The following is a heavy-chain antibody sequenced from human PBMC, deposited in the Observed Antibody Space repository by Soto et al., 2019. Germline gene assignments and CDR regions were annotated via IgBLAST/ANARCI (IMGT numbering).Heavy chain of an antibody. Sequence: GWSLRLSCAASGFTFSSYAMSWVRQAPGKGLEWVSAISGSGGSTYYADSVKGRFTISRDNSKNTLYLQMNSLRAEDTAVYYCAKGHGDYFGRGLIRWFDPWGQGTLVTVSS. CDR2: ISGSGGST. CDR1: GFTFSSYA. D-gene: IGHD4-17*01. CDR3: AKGHGDYFGRGLIRWFDP. J-gene: IGHJ5*02. V-gene: IGHV3-23*01.